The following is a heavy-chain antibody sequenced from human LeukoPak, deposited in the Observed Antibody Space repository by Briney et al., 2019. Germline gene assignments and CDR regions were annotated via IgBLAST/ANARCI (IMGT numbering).Heavy chain of an antibody. J-gene: IGHJ4*02. CDR1: GYTFTGYY. V-gene: IGHV1-2*06. Sequence: ASVKVSCKASGYTFTGYYMHWVRQAPGQGLEWMGRINPNNGSTNYAQKLQGRVTMTRDTSNSTAYMELSRLRADDTAVYYCARDLRYYGSGSYRYWGQGTLVTVSS. CDR2: INPNNGST. CDR3: ARDLRYYGSGSYRY. D-gene: IGHD3-10*01.